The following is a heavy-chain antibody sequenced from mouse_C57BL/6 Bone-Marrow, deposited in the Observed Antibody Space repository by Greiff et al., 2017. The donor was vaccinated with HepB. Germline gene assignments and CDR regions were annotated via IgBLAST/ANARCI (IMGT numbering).Heavy chain of an antibody. CDR3: ARAPYDYDDGYAMDY. CDR1: GIDFSRYW. CDR2: INPDSSTI. V-gene: IGHV4-1*01. D-gene: IGHD2-4*01. Sequence: EVQLVESGGGLVQPGGSLKLSCAASGIDFSRYWMSWVRRAPGKGLEWIGEINPDSSTINYAPSLKDKFIISRDNAKNTLYLQMSKVRSEDTALYYCARAPYDYDDGYAMDYWGQGTSVTVSS. J-gene: IGHJ4*01.